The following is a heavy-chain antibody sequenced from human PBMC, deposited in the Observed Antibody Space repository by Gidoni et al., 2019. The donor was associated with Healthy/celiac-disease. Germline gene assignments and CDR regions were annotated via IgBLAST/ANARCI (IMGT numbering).Heavy chain of an antibody. CDR3: AREYSSSWYPTYYFDY. Sequence: YGADSVKGRFTISRDNSKNTLYLQMNSLRAEDTAVYYCAREYSSSWYPTYYFDYWGQGTLVTVSS. J-gene: IGHJ4*02. D-gene: IGHD6-13*01. V-gene: IGHV3-30*07.